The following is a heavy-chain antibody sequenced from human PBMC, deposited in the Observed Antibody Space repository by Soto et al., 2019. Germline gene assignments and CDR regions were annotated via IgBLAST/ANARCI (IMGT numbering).Heavy chain of an antibody. CDR2: ISYDGSNK. D-gene: IGHD5-18*01. CDR3: AREVDRALVGSPHYFDY. Sequence: GGSLRLSCAASGFTFSSYAMHWVRQAPGKGLEWVAVISYDGSNKYYADSVKGRFTISRDNSKNSMYLQMNSLRAEDTAVYYCAREVDRALVGSPHYFDYWGQGTLVTVSS. CDR1: GFTFSSYA. V-gene: IGHV3-30-3*01. J-gene: IGHJ4*01.